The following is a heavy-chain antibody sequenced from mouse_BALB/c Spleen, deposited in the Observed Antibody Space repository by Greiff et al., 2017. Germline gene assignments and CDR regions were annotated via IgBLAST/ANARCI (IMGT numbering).Heavy chain of an antibody. CDR1: GYTFTSYT. D-gene: IGHD1-2*01. Sequence: QVQLQQSGAELARPGASVKMSCKASGYTFTSYTMHWVKQRPGQGLEWIGYINPSSGYTNYNQKFKDKATLTADKSSSTAYMQLSSLTSEDSAVYYCARFTTATPFYYAMDYWGQGTSVTVSS. CDR2: INPSSGYT. CDR3: ARFTTATPFYYAMDY. V-gene: IGHV1-4*01. J-gene: IGHJ4*01.